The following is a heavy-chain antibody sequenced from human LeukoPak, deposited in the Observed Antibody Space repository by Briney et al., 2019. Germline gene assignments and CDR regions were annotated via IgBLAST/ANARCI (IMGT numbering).Heavy chain of an antibody. J-gene: IGHJ4*02. CDR2: ISSSGNNII. D-gene: IGHD3-22*01. CDR1: DFTFNNVA. Sequence: GGSLRLSCAASDFTFNNVAMNWVRQAPGKGLEWISYISSSGNNIIYYADSVKGRFIISRDDAKNSLYLQMNSLRDEDTAVYYCAFHNSSGNFGYWGQGTLVTVSS. CDR3: AFHNSSGNFGY. V-gene: IGHV3-48*02.